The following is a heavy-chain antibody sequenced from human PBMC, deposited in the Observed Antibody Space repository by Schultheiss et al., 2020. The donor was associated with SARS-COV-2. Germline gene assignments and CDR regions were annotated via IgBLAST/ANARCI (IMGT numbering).Heavy chain of an antibody. J-gene: IGHJ4*02. Sequence: GGSLRLSCAASGFKFSDYGTHWVRQAPGKGLEWVAFIRSDGTNKYYADSVKGRFTISRDNSTNTLYLQMNSLRVEDTAVYYCAKYTAMVYLDLWGQGTLVTVSS. CDR2: IRSDGTNK. V-gene: IGHV3-30*02. CDR3: AKYTAMVYLDL. D-gene: IGHD5-18*01. CDR1: GFKFSDYG.